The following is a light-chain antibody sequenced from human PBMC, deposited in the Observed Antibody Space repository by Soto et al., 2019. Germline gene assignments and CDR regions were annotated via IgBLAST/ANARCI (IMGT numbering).Light chain of an antibody. CDR3: QQTYGKNRS. V-gene: IGKV1-39*01. Sequence: DIQLTQSPSSLSVSVGDRVTITCRASQNIHAYINWFQLKPGTGPKLLIFAGSSLQSGVPSRFSGTGSGADYSLTISSLQPEDFATYYCQQTYGKNRSFGGGTKVDIK. J-gene: IGKJ4*01. CDR1: QNIHAY. CDR2: AGS.